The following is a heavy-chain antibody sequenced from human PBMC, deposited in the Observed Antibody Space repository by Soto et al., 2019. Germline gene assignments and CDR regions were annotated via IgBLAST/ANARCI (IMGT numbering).Heavy chain of an antibody. CDR2: ISGSGGST. V-gene: IGHV3-23*01. D-gene: IGHD2-15*01. J-gene: IGHJ5*02. CDR3: AKCISAKYCSGGSCYAPFSWFDP. Sequence: PGGSLRLSCAASGFTFSSYAMSWVRQAPGKGLEWVSAISGSGGSTYYADSVKGRFTISRDNSKNTLYLQMNSLRAEDTAVYYCAKCISAKYCSGGSCYAPFSWFDPWGQGTLVTVSS. CDR1: GFTFSSYA.